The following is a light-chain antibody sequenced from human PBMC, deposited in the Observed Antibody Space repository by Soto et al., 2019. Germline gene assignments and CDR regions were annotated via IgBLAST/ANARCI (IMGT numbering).Light chain of an antibody. CDR3: QSYDSTLSARYV. CDR2: GDN. V-gene: IGLV1-40*01. J-gene: IGLJ1*01. Sequence: QSVLTQPPSVSGAPGQRVTISCTGGSSNIGSSYDVHWYQQIPGTAPKLLIYGDNNRPSGVPDRFSGSTSGTSASLAITGLQAEDEGDYYCQSYDSTLSARYVFGTGTKVTVL. CDR1: SSNIGSSYD.